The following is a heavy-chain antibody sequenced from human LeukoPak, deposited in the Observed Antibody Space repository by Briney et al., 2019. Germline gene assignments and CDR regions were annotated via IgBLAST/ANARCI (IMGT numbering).Heavy chain of an antibody. CDR1: GFTFSGYT. D-gene: IGHD1-1*01. Sequence: AGGSLRLSRAASGFTFSGYTMSWVRQAPGKGLEWVSSFLGSGSASYYADSVKGRFTISRDTSKNTLYLQMNSLRAEDTAIYYCAKDRVPDNRWNFDYWGRGTLVTVSS. CDR2: FLGSGSAS. V-gene: IGHV3-23*01. J-gene: IGHJ4*02. CDR3: AKDRVPDNRWNFDY.